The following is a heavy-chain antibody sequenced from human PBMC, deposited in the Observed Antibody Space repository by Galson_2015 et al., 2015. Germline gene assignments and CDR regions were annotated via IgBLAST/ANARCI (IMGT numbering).Heavy chain of an antibody. J-gene: IGHJ6*02. CDR3: ARTDSGGYSYYYYYIMDV. V-gene: IGHV3-30*03. Sequence: SLRLSCAASGFTFSSYGMHWVRQAPGKGLEWVAVISYDGSNKYYADSVKGRFTISRDNSKNTLYLQMHSLRAEDTALYYCARTDSGGYSYYYYYIMDVWGQGTTVTVSS. CDR2: ISYDGSNK. D-gene: IGHD3-22*01. CDR1: GFTFSSYG.